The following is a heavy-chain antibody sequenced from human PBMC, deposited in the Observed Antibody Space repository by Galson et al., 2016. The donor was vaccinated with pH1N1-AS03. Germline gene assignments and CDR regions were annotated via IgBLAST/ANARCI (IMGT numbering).Heavy chain of an antibody. CDR1: GYSFTSYW. CDR3: ARVSCSSTTCSPYYYGMDV. D-gene: IGHD2-2*01. J-gene: IGHJ6*02. Sequence: QSGAEVKKPGESLRISCKGSGYSFTSYWISWVRQMPGKGLEWMGRTDPSHSYTNYSPSFQGHVTISADESISTAYLQWSSLKASDTAMYYCARVSCSSTTCSPYYYGMDVWGQGTTVTVSS. V-gene: IGHV5-10-1*01. CDR2: TDPSHSYT.